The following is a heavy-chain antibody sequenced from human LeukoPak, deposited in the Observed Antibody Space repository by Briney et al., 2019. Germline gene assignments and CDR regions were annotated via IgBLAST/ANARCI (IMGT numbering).Heavy chain of an antibody. V-gene: IGHV4-30-2*01. CDR2: IYHSGST. CDR1: GGSISSGGYS. J-gene: IGHJ4*02. CDR3: ARATVVTPMGFDY. Sequence: KPSQTLSLTCAVSGGSISSGGYSWRWIRQPPGKGLEWIGYIYHSGSTYYNPSLKSRVTISVDRSKNQFSLKLSSVTAADTAVYYCARATVVTPMGFDYWGQGTLVTVSS. D-gene: IGHD4-17*01.